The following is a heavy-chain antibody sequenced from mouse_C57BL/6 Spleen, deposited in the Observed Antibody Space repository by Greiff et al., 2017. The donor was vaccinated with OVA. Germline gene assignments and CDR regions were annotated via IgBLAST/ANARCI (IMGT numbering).Heavy chain of an antibody. V-gene: IGHV1-80*01. D-gene: IGHD1-1*01. Sequence: VMLVESGAELVKPGASVKISCKASGYAFSSYWMNWVKQRPGKGLEWIGQIYPGDGDTNYNGKFKGKATLTADESSSTAYMQLSSLTSEDSAVYFCARDYYGPFAYWGQGTLVTVSA. CDR2: IYPGDGDT. J-gene: IGHJ3*01. CDR3: ARDYYGPFAY. CDR1: GYAFSSYW.